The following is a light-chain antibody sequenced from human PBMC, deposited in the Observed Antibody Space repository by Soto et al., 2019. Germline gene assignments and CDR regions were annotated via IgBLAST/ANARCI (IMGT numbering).Light chain of an antibody. CDR2: DAS. V-gene: IGKV3-15*01. J-gene: IGKJ4*01. Sequence: EIVMTQSPATLAVSPGERANLSCRASENVYGNVAWYQQKPGQAPSLLIYDASTRAAGVPVRFSGSGSGTEFTLTINRLEPEDFAVYYCQQYNRWPLTFGGGTKVDIK. CDR1: ENVYGN. CDR3: QQYNRWPLT.